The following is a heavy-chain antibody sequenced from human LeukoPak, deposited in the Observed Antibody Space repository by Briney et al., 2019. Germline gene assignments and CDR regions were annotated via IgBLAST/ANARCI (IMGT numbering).Heavy chain of an antibody. CDR1: GGSISSGGYY. D-gene: IGHD6-19*01. V-gene: IGHV4-31*03. Sequence: PSQTLSLTCTVSGGSISSGGYYWSWIRQHPGKGLEWIGYIYYSGSTYYNPSLKSRVTISVDTSKNQFSLKLSSVTAADTAVYYCARGVRSGYDEGVWIAVAGTGYFDYWGQGTLVPSPQ. J-gene: IGHJ4*02. CDR2: IYYSGST. CDR3: ARGVRSGYDEGVWIAVAGTGYFDY.